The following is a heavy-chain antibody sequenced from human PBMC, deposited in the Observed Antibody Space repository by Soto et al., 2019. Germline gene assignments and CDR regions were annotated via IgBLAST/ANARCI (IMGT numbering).Heavy chain of an antibody. CDR1: GGSISSYY. CDR2: IYYSGNT. Sequence: QVQLQESGPGLVKPSETLSLTCTVSGGSISSYYWTWIRQPPGKGLEWIGYIYYSGNTNYNPSLKSRVTISVDTSKNQFSLKLSSVTAADTAVYYCARSILTMWAYAFDIWGQGTMVTVSS. D-gene: IGHD3-9*01. V-gene: IGHV4-59*01. J-gene: IGHJ3*02. CDR3: ARSILTMWAYAFDI.